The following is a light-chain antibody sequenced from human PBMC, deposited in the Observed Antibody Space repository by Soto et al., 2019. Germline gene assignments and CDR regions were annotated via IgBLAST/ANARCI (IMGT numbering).Light chain of an antibody. CDR3: QQYDNSPTYT. CDR2: AAS. Sequence: VVLTQSPGTLSLPPGEIATLSCSASQSVSINYLAWFQQKRGQAPRLLIYAASSRTPGIPDRFSGSGSGPDFTLTISRLEPEDVAMYYCQQYDNSPTYTFGQGNKLEIK. V-gene: IGKV3-20*01. J-gene: IGKJ2*01. CDR1: QSVSINY.